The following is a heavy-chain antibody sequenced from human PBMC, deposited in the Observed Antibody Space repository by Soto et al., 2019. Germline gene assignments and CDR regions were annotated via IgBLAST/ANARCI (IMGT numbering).Heavy chain of an antibody. V-gene: IGHV1-18*01. Sequence: ASVKVSCKASGYTFTSYGISWVRQAPGQGLEWTGWISAYNGNTNYAQKLQGRVTMTTDTSTSTAYMELRSLRSDDTAVYYCARDHAGLRYFDWPKDRMGYYYGMDVWGQGTTVTVSS. CDR2: ISAYNGNT. CDR1: GYTFTSYG. CDR3: ARDHAGLRYFDWPKDRMGYYYGMDV. D-gene: IGHD3-9*01. J-gene: IGHJ6*02.